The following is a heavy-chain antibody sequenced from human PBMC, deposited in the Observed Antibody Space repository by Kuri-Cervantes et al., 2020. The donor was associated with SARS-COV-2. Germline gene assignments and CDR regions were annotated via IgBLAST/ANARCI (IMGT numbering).Heavy chain of an antibody. Sequence: GSLRLSCTVSGGTISSYYWSWIRQPPGKGLEWIGYIYYSGSTNYNPSLKSRVTISLDTSKNPFSLKLRSVTAADTAVYYCAREDGDYLFFDYWGQGTLVTVSS. J-gene: IGHJ4*02. CDR1: GGTISSYY. CDR3: AREDGDYLFFDY. V-gene: IGHV4-59*12. D-gene: IGHD4-17*01. CDR2: IYYSGST.